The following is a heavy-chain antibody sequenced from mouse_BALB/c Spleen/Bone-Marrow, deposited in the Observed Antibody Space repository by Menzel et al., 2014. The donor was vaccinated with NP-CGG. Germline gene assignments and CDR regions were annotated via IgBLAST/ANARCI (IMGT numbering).Heavy chain of an antibody. V-gene: IGHV1-67*01. Sequence: VQLQQSGPELVRPGVSVKISCKGSGYTFTDYAMHWVKQSHAKSLEWIGVISTHSGNTNYNQKFKGKATMTVDKSSSTAYMELARLTSEDSAIYYCARYRYDGYAMDYWGQGTSVTVSS. CDR2: ISTHSGNT. D-gene: IGHD2-14*01. CDR1: GYTFTDYA. CDR3: ARYRYDGYAMDY. J-gene: IGHJ4*01.